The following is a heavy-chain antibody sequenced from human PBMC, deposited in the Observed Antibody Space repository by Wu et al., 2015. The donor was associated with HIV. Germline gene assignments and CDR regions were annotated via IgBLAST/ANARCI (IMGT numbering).Heavy chain of an antibody. Sequence: QVQLVQSGAEVRKPGSSVKVSCKASGGTFSTYAVSWVRQAPGQGLEWMGWISAYNGNTNYAQKLQGRVTMTTDTSTSTAYMELRSLRSDDTAVYYCARDYRGGYCSSTSCYGSYYFDYWGQGTLVTSPQ. J-gene: IGHJ4*02. CDR2: ISAYNGNT. V-gene: IGHV1-18*01. CDR3: ARDYRGGYCSSTSCYGSYYFDY. CDR1: GGTFSTYA. D-gene: IGHD2-2*01.